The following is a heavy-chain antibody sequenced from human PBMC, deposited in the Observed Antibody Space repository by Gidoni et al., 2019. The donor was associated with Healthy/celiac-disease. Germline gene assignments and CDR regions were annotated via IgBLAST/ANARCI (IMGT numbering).Heavy chain of an antibody. CDR3: AKDLSPGGDGYAFDY. CDR1: GFTFSSYA. CDR2: ISGSCGST. V-gene: IGHV3-23*01. D-gene: IGHD2-21*02. J-gene: IGHJ4*02. Sequence: EVQLLESGGGLVQPGGSLRLSCAASGFTFSSYAMSWVRQAPGKGLEWVSAISGSCGSTYYADSVKGRFTISRDNSKNTLYLQMNSLRAEDTAVYYCAKDLSPGGDGYAFDYWGQGTLVTVSS.